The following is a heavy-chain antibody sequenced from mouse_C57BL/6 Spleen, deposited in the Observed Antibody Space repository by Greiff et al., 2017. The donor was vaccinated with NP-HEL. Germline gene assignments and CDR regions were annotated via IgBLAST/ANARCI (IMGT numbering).Heavy chain of an antibody. Sequence: QVQLQQPGTELVKPGASVKLSCKASGYTFTSYWMHWVKQRPGQGLEWIGYINPSNGGINYNEKFKSKATLTVDKASSTPYMQLSSLTSEDSAVYYCARYGYDGYWGQGTTLTVSS. CDR2: INPSNGGI. V-gene: IGHV1-53*01. CDR1: GYTFTSYW. J-gene: IGHJ2*01. D-gene: IGHD2-2*01. CDR3: ARYGYDGY.